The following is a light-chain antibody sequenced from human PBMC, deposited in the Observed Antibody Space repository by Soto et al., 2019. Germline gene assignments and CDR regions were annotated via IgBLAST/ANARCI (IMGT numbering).Light chain of an antibody. Sequence: DIVMTQSPDSLAVSLGERATINCKSSRSILYNSNNKNYLTWYQQKPGQPHKLLISWASTRESGVPDRFSGSGSGTDFTLTISSLRAEDVAVYYCHQYYSAPYTFGQGNKLEI. CDR1: RSILYNSNNKNY. CDR2: WAS. V-gene: IGKV4-1*01. J-gene: IGKJ2*01. CDR3: HQYYSAPYT.